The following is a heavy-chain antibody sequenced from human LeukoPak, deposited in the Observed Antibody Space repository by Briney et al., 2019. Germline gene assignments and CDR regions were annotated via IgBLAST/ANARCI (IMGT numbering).Heavy chain of an antibody. Sequence: PSETLSLTCSVSGGSISSSSNYWGWIRQPPGKGLDWIGTIYYSGSTYYNPSLKSRVTISVDTSKNQFFLNLNSVTAADTAVYYCARGRCGGDCVSPGIFYRYYYMDVWGKGTTVTISS. D-gene: IGHD2-21*02. CDR3: ARGRCGGDCVSPGIFYRYYYMDV. V-gene: IGHV4-39*07. J-gene: IGHJ6*03. CDR1: GGSISSSSNY. CDR2: IYYSGST.